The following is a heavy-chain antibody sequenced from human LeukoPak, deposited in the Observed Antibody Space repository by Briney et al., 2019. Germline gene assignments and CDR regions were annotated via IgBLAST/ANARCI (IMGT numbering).Heavy chain of an antibody. CDR3: ARARHPNVYFDY. J-gene: IGHJ4*02. CDR1: GFTFSSYA. Sequence: GGSLRLSCAASGFTFSSYAMHWVRQAPGKGLEWVAVISYDGSNKYYADSVKGRFTISRDNSKNTLYLQVNSLRAEDTAVYYCARARHPNVYFDYWGQGTLVTVSS. V-gene: IGHV3-30-3*01. CDR2: ISYDGSNK.